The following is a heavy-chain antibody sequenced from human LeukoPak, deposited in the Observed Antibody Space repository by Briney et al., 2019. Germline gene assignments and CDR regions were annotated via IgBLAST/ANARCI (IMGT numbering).Heavy chain of an antibody. CDR3: ARAPYGSGRGLDY. D-gene: IGHD6-19*01. V-gene: IGHV1-8*01. J-gene: IGHJ4*02. Sequence: ALVKVSCKASGYTFTSYDINWVRQATGQGLEWMGWMNPNSGNTGYAQKFQGRVTMTRNTSISTAYMDLSSLRSGDTAVYYCARAPYGSGRGLDYWGQGTLVTVSS. CDR1: GYTFTSYD. CDR2: MNPNSGNT.